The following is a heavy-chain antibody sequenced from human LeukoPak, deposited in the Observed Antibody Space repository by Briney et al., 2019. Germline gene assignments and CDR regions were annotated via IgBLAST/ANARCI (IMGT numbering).Heavy chain of an antibody. CDR1: GFTFSSYW. D-gene: IGHD6-19*01. CDR2: INSDGSRT. CDR3: ARAISSGWYPPGIDF. J-gene: IGHJ4*02. Sequence: GGSLRLSCAASGFTFSSYWMYWVRQAPGKGLVWVSRINSDGSRTTYADSVKGRFTISRDNAENTLSLQMNSLRAEDTAVYYCARAISSGWYPPGIDFWGQGTLVTVSS. V-gene: IGHV3-74*03.